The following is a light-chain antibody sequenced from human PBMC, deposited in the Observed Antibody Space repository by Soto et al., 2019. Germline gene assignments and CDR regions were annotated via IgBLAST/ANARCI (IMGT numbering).Light chain of an antibody. CDR1: QSISSW. V-gene: IGKV1-5*01. CDR2: DAS. Sequence: DIQMTQSPSTLSASVGDRVTITCRASQSISSWLAWYQQKPGKAPKLLIYDASSLESGVPSRFSGSGSGTEFTLTISSLQPDDFATYYCQQYNSYSITFGQGTRQEIK. CDR3: QQYNSYSIT. J-gene: IGKJ5*01.